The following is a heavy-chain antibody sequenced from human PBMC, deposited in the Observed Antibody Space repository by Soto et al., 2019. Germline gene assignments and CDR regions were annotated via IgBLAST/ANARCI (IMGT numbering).Heavy chain of an antibody. V-gene: IGHV1-69*13. J-gene: IGHJ6*02. CDR1: GGTFSSYA. CDR2: IIPIFGTA. D-gene: IGHD2-2*01. CDR3: ATRPREPAAMLSPINYYYGMDV. Sequence: SVKVSCKASGGTFSSYAISWVRQAPGQGLEWMGGIIPIFGTANYAQKFQGRVTITADESTSTAYMELSSLRSEDTAVYYCATRPREPAAMLSPINYYYGMDVWGQGTTVTVSS.